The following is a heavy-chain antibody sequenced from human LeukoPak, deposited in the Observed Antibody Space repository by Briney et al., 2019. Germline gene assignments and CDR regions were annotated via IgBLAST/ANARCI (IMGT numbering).Heavy chain of an antibody. CDR1: GGTFSSYA. CDR2: IIPILGIA. V-gene: IGHV1-69*04. CDR3: ARDYSSSSYYYYGMDV. Sequence: ASVKVSCKASGGTFSSYAISWVRQAPGQGLEWMGRIIPILGIANYAQKSQGRVTITADKSTSTAYMELSSLRSEDTAVYYCARDYSSSSYYYYGMDVWGQGTTVTVSS. J-gene: IGHJ6*02. D-gene: IGHD6-6*01.